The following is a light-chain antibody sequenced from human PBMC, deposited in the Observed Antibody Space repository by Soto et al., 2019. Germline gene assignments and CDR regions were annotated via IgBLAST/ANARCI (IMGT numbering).Light chain of an antibody. CDR2: DAS. J-gene: IGKJ1*01. V-gene: IGKV1-5*01. CDR1: QSISSW. Sequence: DIQMTQSPSTLSASVGDRVTITCRASQSISSWLAWYQQKPGKAPKLLIYDASSLESGVPSRFRGSGSGTEFTPTISRLQPDDFSTYYCQQYNSYPWTFGQGTKVEIK. CDR3: QQYNSYPWT.